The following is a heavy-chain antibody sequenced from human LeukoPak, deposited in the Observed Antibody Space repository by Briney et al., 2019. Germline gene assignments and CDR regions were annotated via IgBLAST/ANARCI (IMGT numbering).Heavy chain of an antibody. J-gene: IGHJ4*02. Sequence: PGASLRLSCAASGFAFSNQAMGWVRQASGKGLEWVSAISDSGGSRYYADSVKGRFTISRDNSKNTLFLQMNSVRAEDTAVYYCVKDARRTSGWYFFDYWGQGTRVTVSS. CDR1: GFAFSNQA. D-gene: IGHD6-19*01. V-gene: IGHV3-23*01. CDR2: ISDSGGSR. CDR3: VKDARRTSGWYFFDY.